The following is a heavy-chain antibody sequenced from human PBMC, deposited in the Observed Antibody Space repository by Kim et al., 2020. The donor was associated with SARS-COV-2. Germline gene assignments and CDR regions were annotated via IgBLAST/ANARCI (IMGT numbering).Heavy chain of an antibody. CDR3: ARRGFIAVAGTDAFDI. D-gene: IGHD6-19*01. CDR1: GFTFSSYS. V-gene: IGHV3-21*01. J-gene: IGHJ3*02. Sequence: GGSLRLSCAASGFTFSSYSMHWVRQAPGKGLEWVSSISSSSSYIYYADSVKGRFTISRDNAKNSLYLQMNSLRAEDTAVYYCARRGFIAVAGTDAFDIWGQGTMVTVSS. CDR2: ISSSSSYI.